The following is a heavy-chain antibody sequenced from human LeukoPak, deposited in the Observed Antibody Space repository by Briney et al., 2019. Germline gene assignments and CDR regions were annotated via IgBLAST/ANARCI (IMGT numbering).Heavy chain of an antibody. CDR1: GFTFSSYA. D-gene: IGHD3-22*01. CDR3: ARGGLYYYDSSGSLMDV. J-gene: IGHJ6*02. Sequence: GGSLRLSCAASGFTFSSYAMSWVRQAPGKGLEWVSAISGSGGSTYYADSVKGRFTISRDNSKNTLYLQMNSLRAEDTAVYYCARGGLYYYDSSGSLMDVWGQGTTVTVSS. CDR2: ISGSGGST. V-gene: IGHV3-23*01.